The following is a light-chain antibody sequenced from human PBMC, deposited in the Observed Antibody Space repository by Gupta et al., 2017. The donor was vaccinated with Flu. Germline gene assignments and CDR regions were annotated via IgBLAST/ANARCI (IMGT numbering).Light chain of an antibody. Sequence: SITISCTGTSSDVGGYNYVSWYQQHPGKAPKLMIYEVSNRPSGVSNRFSGSKSGNTASLTISGLQAEDEADYYCSSYTSSTTYVFGTGTTVIVL. CDR3: SSYTSSTTYV. CDR2: EVS. V-gene: IGLV2-14*01. CDR1: SSDVGGYNY. J-gene: IGLJ1*01.